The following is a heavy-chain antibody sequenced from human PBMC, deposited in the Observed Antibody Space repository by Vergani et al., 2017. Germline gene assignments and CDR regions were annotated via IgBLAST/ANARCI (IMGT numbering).Heavy chain of an antibody. CDR3: AKDSVPGYYDSSGYGVY. J-gene: IGHJ4*02. CDR1: GFTFTNFA. V-gene: IGHV3-23*01. Sequence: EVQLLESGGNLVQPGGSLRLSCAASGFTFTNFAMTWVRQAPGEGLEWVSGISGSGGFTYYADSVKGRFTISRDNSKNTMFLQMNNLRAEDTAVYYCAKDSVPGYYDSSGYGVYWGQATLITVSA. D-gene: IGHD3-22*01. CDR2: ISGSGGFT.